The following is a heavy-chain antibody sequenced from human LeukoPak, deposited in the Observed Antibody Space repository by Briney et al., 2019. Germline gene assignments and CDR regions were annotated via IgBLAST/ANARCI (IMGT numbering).Heavy chain of an antibody. Sequence: ASVKVSCKASVYTFTSYGISWVRQAPGQGLEWMGWISAYNGNTNYAHKLQGRVTMTTDTSTSTAYVELRSLRSDDTAVYYCARSLNDYVWGSYRPDAFDIWGQGTMVTVSS. CDR1: VYTFTSYG. J-gene: IGHJ3*02. CDR2: ISAYNGNT. V-gene: IGHV1-18*01. CDR3: ARSLNDYVWGSYRPDAFDI. D-gene: IGHD3-16*02.